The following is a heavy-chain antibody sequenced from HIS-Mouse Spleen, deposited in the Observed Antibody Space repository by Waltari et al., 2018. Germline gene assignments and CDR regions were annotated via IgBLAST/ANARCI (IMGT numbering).Heavy chain of an antibody. Sequence: QLQLQESGPGLVKPSETLPLTGTVSGGPIRSMIYHWGCTRQPQGRGLEWIGSIYYSGSTYYNPSLKSRVTISVDTSKNQFSLKLSSVTAADTAVYYCAREIPYSSSWYDWYFDLWGRGTLVTVSS. V-gene: IGHV4-39*07. CDR2: IYYSGST. J-gene: IGHJ2*01. CDR1: GGPIRSMIYH. D-gene: IGHD6-13*01. CDR3: AREIPYSSSWYDWYFDL.